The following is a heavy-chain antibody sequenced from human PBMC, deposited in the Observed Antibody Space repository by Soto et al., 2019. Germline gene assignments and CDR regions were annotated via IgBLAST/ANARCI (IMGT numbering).Heavy chain of an antibody. D-gene: IGHD3-10*02. V-gene: IGHV3-23*01. CDR2: ISGSGGST. Sequence: GGSLRLSCAASGFTFSSYAMSWVRQAPGKGLEWVSAISGSGGSTYYADSVKGRFTISRDNSKNTLYLQMNSLRAEDTAVYYCAKDLQYDRGSRTMGYGMDVWGQGTTVTVSS. CDR3: AKDLQYDRGSRTMGYGMDV. J-gene: IGHJ6*02. CDR1: GFTFSSYA.